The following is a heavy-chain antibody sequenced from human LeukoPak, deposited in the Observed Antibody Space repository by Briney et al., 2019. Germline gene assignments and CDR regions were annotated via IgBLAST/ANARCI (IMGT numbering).Heavy chain of an antibody. CDR3: AREGLEYSYTEHY. Sequence: SETLSLTCTVSGGSISSSSYYWGWIRQPPGKGLEWIGSIYYSGSTYYNPSLKSRVTISVDTSKNQFSLKLSSVTAADTAVYYCAREGLEYSYTEHYWGQGTLVTVSS. CDR1: GGSISSSSYY. V-gene: IGHV4-39*07. D-gene: IGHD5-18*01. J-gene: IGHJ4*02. CDR2: IYYSGST.